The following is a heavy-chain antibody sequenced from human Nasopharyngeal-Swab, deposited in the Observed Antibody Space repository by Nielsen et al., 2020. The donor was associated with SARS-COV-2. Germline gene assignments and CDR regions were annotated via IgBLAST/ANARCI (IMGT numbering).Heavy chain of an antibody. V-gene: IGHV5-10-1*01. CDR1: GYSFTSYW. CDR2: IDPSDSYT. J-gene: IGHJ4*02. D-gene: IGHD7-27*01. Sequence: KVSCKGSGYSFTSYWISWVRQMPGKGLEWMGRIDPSDSYTNYSPSFQGHVTISADKSISTAYLQWSSLKASDTATYYCARQERGQLGFDYWGQGTLVTVSS. CDR3: ARQERGQLGFDY.